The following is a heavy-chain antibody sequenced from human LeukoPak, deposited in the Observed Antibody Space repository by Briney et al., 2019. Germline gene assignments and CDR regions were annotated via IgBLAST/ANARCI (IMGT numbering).Heavy chain of an antibody. CDR3: ASTTVIDNWFDP. Sequence: QSGGSLRLSCATSGFTFGSYWMTWVRQPPGKGLEWVANIKQDGSEKNYVDSVKGRFTISRDNSKNSLYLQMNSLRAEDTAVYYCASTTVIDNWFDPWGQGTLVTVSS. D-gene: IGHD4-17*01. J-gene: IGHJ5*02. CDR1: GFTFGSYW. V-gene: IGHV3-7*03. CDR2: IKQDGSEK.